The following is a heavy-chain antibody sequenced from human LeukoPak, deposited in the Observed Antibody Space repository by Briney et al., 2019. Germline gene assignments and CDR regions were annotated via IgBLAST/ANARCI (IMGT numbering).Heavy chain of an antibody. Sequence: TGGSLRLSCAASGFTFSSYTMHWVRQAPGKGLEWVSSISSTNRYIYYADPVQGRFTISRDNAKNSLYLQMNSLRAEDTAVYYCARDRVNNNWFFVGDYWGQGTLVTVSS. CDR3: ARDRVNNNWFFVGDY. V-gene: IGHV3-21*01. CDR1: GFTFSSYT. D-gene: IGHD1-1*01. CDR2: ISSTNRYI. J-gene: IGHJ4*02.